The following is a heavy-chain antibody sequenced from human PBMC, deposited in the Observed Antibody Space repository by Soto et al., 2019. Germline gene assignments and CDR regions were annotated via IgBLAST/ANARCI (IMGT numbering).Heavy chain of an antibody. CDR3: ARDKDYAFDV. V-gene: IGHV3-48*01. CDR1: GFTISTQT. Sequence: EVQLVESGGGLVQPGGSLRLSCAVSGFTISTQTLNWVRQAPGKGLEWVSYMGWDFSPIYADSVKGRFTISIDNAKNSLYLQMNSLRAEDTVMYYCARDKDYAFDVWGQGTMVTVSS. J-gene: IGHJ3*01. CDR2: MGWDFSPI.